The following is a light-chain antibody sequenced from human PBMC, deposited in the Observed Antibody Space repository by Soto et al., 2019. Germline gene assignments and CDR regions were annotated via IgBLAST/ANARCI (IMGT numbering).Light chain of an antibody. CDR1: QSVNSN. CDR3: QQYNDWPTWT. V-gene: IGKV3-15*01. J-gene: IGKJ1*01. Sequence: EVVLTQSPATLSLSPGERATLSCRASQSVNSNLAWYQQKLGQAPRVLIYGASTRATGIPARFSGSGSGTEFTLTISSLQYEDFAVYYCQQYNDWPTWTFGQGTKVDIK. CDR2: GAS.